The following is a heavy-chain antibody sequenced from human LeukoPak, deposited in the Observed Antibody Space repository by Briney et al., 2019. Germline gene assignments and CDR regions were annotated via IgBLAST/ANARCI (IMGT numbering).Heavy chain of an antibody. Sequence: ASVKVSCKVSGYTLTELSMHWVRQAPGKGLEWIGGFDPEDGETIYAQKFQGRVTMTEDTSTDTAYMELSSLRSEDTAVYYCATLAPRAYYDFWSGYQSFDYWGQGTLVTVSS. CDR3: ATLAPRAYYDFWSGYQSFDY. V-gene: IGHV1-24*01. CDR2: FDPEDGET. J-gene: IGHJ4*02. CDR1: GYTLTELS. D-gene: IGHD3-3*01.